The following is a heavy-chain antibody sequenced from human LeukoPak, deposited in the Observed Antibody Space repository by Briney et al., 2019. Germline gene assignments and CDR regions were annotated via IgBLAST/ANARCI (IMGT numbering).Heavy chain of an antibody. J-gene: IGHJ6*03. Sequence: ASVKVSCKASGYTFTSYDINWVRQATGQGLEWMGWMNPNSGNTGYAQKFQGRVTITRNTSISTAYMELSSLRSEDTAVYYCARRYYDSSGYYSDYYYYYMDVWGKGTTVTVSS. CDR2: MNPNSGNT. CDR3: ARRYYDSSGYYSDYYYYYMDV. D-gene: IGHD3-22*01. CDR1: GYTFTSYD. V-gene: IGHV1-8*03.